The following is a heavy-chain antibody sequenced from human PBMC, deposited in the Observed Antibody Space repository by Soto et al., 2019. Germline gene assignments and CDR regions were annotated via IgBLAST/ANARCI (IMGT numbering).Heavy chain of an antibody. CDR3: AKGSTTVTTRRYFDY. V-gene: IGHV3-23*01. CDR1: GFTFSSYA. CDR2: ISGSGGST. D-gene: IGHD4-17*01. Sequence: GGSLRLSCAASGFTFSSYAMSWVRQAPGRGLEWVSAISGSGGSTYYADSVKGRFTISRDNSKNTLYLQMNSLRAEDTAVYYCAKGSTTVTTRRYFDYWGQGTLVTVSS. J-gene: IGHJ4*02.